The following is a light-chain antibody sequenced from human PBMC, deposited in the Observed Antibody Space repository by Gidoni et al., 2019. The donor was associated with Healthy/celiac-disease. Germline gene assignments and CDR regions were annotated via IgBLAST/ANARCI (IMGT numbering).Light chain of an antibody. V-gene: IGKV3-11*01. J-gene: IGKJ4*01. CDR3: QQRSNWPS. CDR1: QSVSSY. Sequence: EIVLTQSPATLSLSPGERATLSCRASQSVSSYLAWSQQKPGQAPRLLIYDASNRATGIPARFSGRGSGTDFTLTISSLEPEDFAVYYCQQRSNWPSFGGGTKVEIK. CDR2: DAS.